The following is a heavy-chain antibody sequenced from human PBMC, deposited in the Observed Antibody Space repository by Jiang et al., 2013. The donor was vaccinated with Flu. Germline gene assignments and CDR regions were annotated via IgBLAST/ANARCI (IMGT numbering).Heavy chain of an antibody. J-gene: IGHJ4*02. Sequence: VQLLESGGDLVQPGGSLRLSCEASGFTFSDYSMNWVRQAPGKGLEWISHISPIGRNINYAGSVRGRFSISRDNVRNSLYLQMRSLRDEDTAVYYCVRDDQWAFDSWGQGTLVTVSS. V-gene: IGHV3-48*02. CDR1: GFTFSDYS. CDR2: ISPIGRNI. CDR3: VRDDQWAFDS. D-gene: IGHD1-26*01.